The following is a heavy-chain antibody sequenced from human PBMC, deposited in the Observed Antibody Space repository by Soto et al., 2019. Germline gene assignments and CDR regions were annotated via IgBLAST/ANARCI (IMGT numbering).Heavy chain of an antibody. CDR1: GFTVSNNY. CDR2: IYGGGNT. J-gene: IGHJ6*04. D-gene: IGHD3-3*01. Sequence: EVQLVESGGGLVQPGGSLRLSCAASGFTVSNNYMSWVRQAPGKGLAWVSVIYGGGNTHYADSVKGRFTISRDNSKNTLYLQMNSLRVEDTAVYYCARLGRFLGFWGKGTTVTVSS. V-gene: IGHV3-66*01. CDR3: ARLGRFLGF.